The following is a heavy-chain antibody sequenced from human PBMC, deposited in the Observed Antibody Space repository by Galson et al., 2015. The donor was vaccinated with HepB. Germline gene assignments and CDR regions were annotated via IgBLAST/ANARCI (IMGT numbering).Heavy chain of an antibody. Sequence: SVKVSCKASGGTFSSYTISWVRQAPGQGLEWMGRIIPILGIANYAQKFQGRVTITADKSTSTAYMELSSLRSEDTAVYYCARGFNYYDSSGAKEENWYFDLWGRGTLVTVSS. V-gene: IGHV1-69*02. J-gene: IGHJ2*01. CDR2: IIPILGIA. CDR1: GGTFSSYT. D-gene: IGHD3-22*01. CDR3: ARGFNYYDSSGAKEENWYFDL.